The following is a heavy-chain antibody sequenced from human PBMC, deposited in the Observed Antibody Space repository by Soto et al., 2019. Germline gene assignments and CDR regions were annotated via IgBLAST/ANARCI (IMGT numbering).Heavy chain of an antibody. V-gene: IGHV3-20*04. Sequence: EVHLVESGGGVVRPGGSLRLSCAASGFTFDDHGMTWVRQAPGKGLEWVSGITWNGVTTGYADSVKGRFTISRDNAKNSLYLQMNSLRVEDTALYYCARDGGVVVAVDAFDVWGQGTMVTVSS. D-gene: IGHD6-19*01. CDR1: GFTFDDHG. J-gene: IGHJ3*01. CDR3: ARDGGVVVAVDAFDV. CDR2: ITWNGVTT.